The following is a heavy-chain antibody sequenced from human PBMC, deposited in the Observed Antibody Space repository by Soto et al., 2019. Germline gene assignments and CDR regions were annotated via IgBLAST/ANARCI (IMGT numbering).Heavy chain of an antibody. CDR3: ARQNYYYYFMDF. V-gene: IGHV4-59*08. J-gene: IGHJ6*03. Sequence: QVQLQESGPGLVKPSETLSLTCTVSGGSMTSYYWSWIRQPPGKGLEWIGNVYHRGTTNYNPSLKSRVTISVDTAKDQFSLKLSSVTAADTAVYYCARQNYYYYFMDFWGKGTTVTVSS. CDR1: GGSMTSYY. CDR2: VYHRGTT.